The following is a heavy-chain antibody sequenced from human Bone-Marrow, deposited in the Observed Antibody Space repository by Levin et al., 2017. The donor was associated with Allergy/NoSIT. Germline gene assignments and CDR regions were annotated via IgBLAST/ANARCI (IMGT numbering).Heavy chain of an antibody. CDR2: ISYDGSNK. D-gene: IGHD4-17*01. J-gene: IGHJ4*02. CDR3: ARDYGHDY. CDR1: GFTFSSYA. V-gene: IGHV3-30-3*01. Sequence: GESLKISCAASGFTFSSYAMHWVRQAPGKGLEWVAVISYDGSNKYYADSVKGRFTISRDNSKNTLYLQMNSLRAEDTAVYYCARDYGHDYWGQGTLVTVSS.